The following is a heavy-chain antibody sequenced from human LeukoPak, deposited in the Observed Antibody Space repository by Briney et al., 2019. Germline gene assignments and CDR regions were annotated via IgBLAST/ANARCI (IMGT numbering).Heavy chain of an antibody. D-gene: IGHD3-22*01. CDR1: GYSISSGYY. J-gene: IGHJ4*02. V-gene: IGHV4-38-2*02. CDR3: ARDGTYYYDSSGYPFDY. Sequence: SETLSLTCTVSGYSISSGYYWGWIRQPPGKGLEWIGSIYHSGSTYYNPSLKSRVTISVDTSKNQFSLKLSSVTAADTAVYYCARDGTYYYDSSGYPFDYWGQGTLVTVSS. CDR2: IYHSGST.